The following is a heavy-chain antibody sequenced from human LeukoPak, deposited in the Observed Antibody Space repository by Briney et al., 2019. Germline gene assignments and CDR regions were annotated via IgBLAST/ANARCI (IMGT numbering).Heavy chain of an antibody. CDR2: IYSGGST. Sequence: GGSLRLSCAASGFTVSSNYMSWVRQAPGKGLEWVAVIYSGGSTYYADSVKGRFTISRENSKNTLYLQMNSLRAEDTAVYYCARDLTHYYDSSGYYDYWGQGTLVTVSS. V-gene: IGHV3-53*01. J-gene: IGHJ4*02. CDR3: ARDLTHYYDSSGYYDY. D-gene: IGHD3-22*01. CDR1: GFTVSSNY.